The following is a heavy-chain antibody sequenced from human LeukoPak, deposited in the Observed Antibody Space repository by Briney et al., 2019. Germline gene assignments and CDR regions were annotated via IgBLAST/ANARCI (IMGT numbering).Heavy chain of an antibody. J-gene: IGHJ4*02. CDR3: ARDRDYYDSSGYLF. Sequence: PSETLSLTCTVSGGSISSSSYYWGWIRQPPGKGLEWIGSIYYSRSTYYNPSLKSRVTISVDTSKNQFSLKLSSVTAADTAVYYCARDRDYYDSSGYLFWGQGTLVTVSS. D-gene: IGHD3-22*01. V-gene: IGHV4-39*07. CDR1: GGSISSSSYY. CDR2: IYYSRST.